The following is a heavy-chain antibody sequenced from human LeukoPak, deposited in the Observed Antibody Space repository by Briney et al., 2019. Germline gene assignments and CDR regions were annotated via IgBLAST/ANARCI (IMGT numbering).Heavy chain of an antibody. V-gene: IGHV1-2*02. CDR2: INPHSGNT. Sequence: ASVKISCKASGYTFSAYYMHWVRQAPGRRLEWMGWINPHSGNTNYAQKFQGRVTMTRDTSISTAYMELSRLRSDDTAVYYCARDFSISWSNWFDPWGQGTLVTVSS. CDR1: GYTFSAYY. D-gene: IGHD6-13*01. J-gene: IGHJ5*02. CDR3: ARDFSISWSNWFDP.